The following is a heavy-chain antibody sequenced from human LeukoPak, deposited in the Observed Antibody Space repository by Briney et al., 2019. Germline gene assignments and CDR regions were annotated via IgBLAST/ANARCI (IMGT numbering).Heavy chain of an antibody. CDR1: GGSISSSSYY. CDR3: ARAFSSGYWFDP. D-gene: IGHD3-22*01. Sequence: PSETLSLTCTVSGGSISSSSYYWVWIRQPPGKGLECIGSMFHGGGTYYNPSLKSRVTISVDTSKNQFSLKLSSVTAADTAVYHCARAFSSGYWFDPWGQGTLVTVSS. J-gene: IGHJ5*02. V-gene: IGHV4-39*01. CDR2: MFHGGGT.